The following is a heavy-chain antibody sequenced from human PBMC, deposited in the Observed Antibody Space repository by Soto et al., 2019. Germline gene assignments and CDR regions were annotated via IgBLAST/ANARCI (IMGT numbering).Heavy chain of an antibody. D-gene: IGHD1-26*01. V-gene: IGHV3-30-3*01. CDR2: ISYDGSIE. CDR1: GFTFTSFS. CDR3: AREWSTSRDLDY. J-gene: IGHJ4*02. Sequence: QVQLVESGGGVVQPGRSLKLSCAASGFTFTSFSMQWVRQAPGKGLEWVAVISYDGSIEYYADSVKGRFTISRDNSKNTLYLQMYSLRTEDTAVYFCAREWSTSRDLDYWGQGTLVTVSS.